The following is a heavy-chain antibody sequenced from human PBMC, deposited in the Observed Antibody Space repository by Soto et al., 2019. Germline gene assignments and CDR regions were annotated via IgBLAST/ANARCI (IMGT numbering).Heavy chain of an antibody. CDR1: GGTFSSYA. CDR2: IIPIFGTA. D-gene: IGHD2-15*01. CDR3: ARDYRRSPYCSGGSCYSVSAFDI. V-gene: IGHV1-69*13. Sequence: GASVKVSCKASGGTFSSYAISWVRQAPGQGFEWMGGIIPIFGTANYAQKFQGRVTITADESTSTSYMELSSLRSEDTAVYYCARDYRRSPYCSGGSCYSVSAFDIWGQGTMVTVSS. J-gene: IGHJ3*02.